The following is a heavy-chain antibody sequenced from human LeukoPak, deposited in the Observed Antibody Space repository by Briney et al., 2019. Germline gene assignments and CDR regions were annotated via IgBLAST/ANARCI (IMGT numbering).Heavy chain of an antibody. CDR3: ARDRDSYGSGRTGFDP. D-gene: IGHD3-10*01. CDR1: GFIFSDYS. V-gene: IGHV3-48*02. CDR2: ISSSSSTI. Sequence: PGGSLRLSCAAFGFIFSDYSMNWVRQAPGKGLEWVSYISSSSSTIYYADSVKGRFTISRDNAKNSLYLQMNNLRDEDTAVYYCARDRDSYGSGRTGFDPWGQGTLVTVSS. J-gene: IGHJ5*02.